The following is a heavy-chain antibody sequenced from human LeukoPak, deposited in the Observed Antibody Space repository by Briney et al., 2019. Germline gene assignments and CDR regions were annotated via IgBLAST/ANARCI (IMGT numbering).Heavy chain of an antibody. D-gene: IGHD3-3*01. J-gene: IGHJ5*02. V-gene: IGHV1-69*06. Sequence: GAAVKVSCKASGGTFSSYAISWVRQAPGQGREWMGGIIPIFGTANYAQKFQGRVTITADKSTGTAYMELSRLRSEYTAVYYCARVGADFDFWSGYYKRGRRFDPWGQGTLVTVSS. CDR3: ARVGADFDFWSGYYKRGRRFDP. CDR2: IIPIFGTA. CDR1: GGTFSSYA.